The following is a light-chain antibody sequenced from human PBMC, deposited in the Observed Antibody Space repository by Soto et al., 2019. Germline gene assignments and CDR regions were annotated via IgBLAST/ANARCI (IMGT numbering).Light chain of an antibody. Sequence: EIVLTQSPATLSLYPGERATLSCRASQSVSSYLAWYQQKPGQAPRLLIYDASNRATGIPARFSGSGSGTDFTLTISSLEPEDFAVYYCQQRSNWPPNFGQGTRLEIK. V-gene: IGKV3-11*01. CDR2: DAS. J-gene: IGKJ5*01. CDR1: QSVSSY. CDR3: QQRSNWPPN.